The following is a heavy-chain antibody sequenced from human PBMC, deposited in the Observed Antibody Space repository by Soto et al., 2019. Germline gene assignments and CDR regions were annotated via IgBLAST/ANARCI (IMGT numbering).Heavy chain of an antibody. Sequence: SVKVSCKTSGFTFTSSVMQWVRQARGHSLEWIGWIVVGSGNTYYAQKFQERVTITRDMSTSTAYMELTSLRFEDTAVYYCAATIIRSSADYYYMDVWGRGTTVTVSS. V-gene: IGHV1-58*02. CDR2: IVVGSGNT. CDR3: AATIIRSSADYYYMDV. D-gene: IGHD6-6*01. CDR1: GFTFTSSV. J-gene: IGHJ6*03.